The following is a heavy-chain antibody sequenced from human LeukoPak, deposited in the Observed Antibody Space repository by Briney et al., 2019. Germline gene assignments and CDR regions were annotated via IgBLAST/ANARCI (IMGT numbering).Heavy chain of an antibody. D-gene: IGHD2-15*01. CDR3: AREVVVVVAATFYWFDP. J-gene: IGHJ5*02. Sequence: QAGGSLRLSCAASGITLSSYGMHWVRQAPGKGLEWVAFMRYDGSNRYYTDSVKARFTIYRDSSKNTLYLQMNSLRAEDTAVYYCAREVVVVVAATFYWFDPWGQGTLVTVSS. CDR2: MRYDGSNR. V-gene: IGHV3-30*02. CDR1: GITLSSYG.